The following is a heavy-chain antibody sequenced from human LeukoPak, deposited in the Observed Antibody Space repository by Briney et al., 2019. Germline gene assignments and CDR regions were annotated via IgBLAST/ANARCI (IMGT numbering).Heavy chain of an antibody. CDR2: ISGSGGST. V-gene: IGHV3-23*01. CDR3: AKDQNYDSSGYYYDY. Sequence: GGSLRLSCAASGFAFSSYAMSWVRQAPGKGLEWVSAISGSGGSTYYADSVKGRFTISRDNSKNTLYLQMNSLRAEDTAVYYCAKDQNYDSSGYYYDYWGQGTLVTVSS. D-gene: IGHD3-22*01. J-gene: IGHJ4*02. CDR1: GFAFSSYA.